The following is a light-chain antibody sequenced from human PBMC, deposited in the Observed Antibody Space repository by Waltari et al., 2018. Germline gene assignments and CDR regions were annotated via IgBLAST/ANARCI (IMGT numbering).Light chain of an antibody. V-gene: IGLV2-23*02. CDR2: EVT. CDR3: CSYAGTFTYVL. J-gene: IGLJ2*01. Sequence: QSALTQPASVSGSPGQSITISCTGTSNDVGGYNLVSWYQQHPGKAPKLMIFEVTKRPPGVSNRFSGSKSGNTASLTIAGLQAEDEADYYCCSYAGTFTYVLFGGGTKLTVL. CDR1: SNDVGGYNL.